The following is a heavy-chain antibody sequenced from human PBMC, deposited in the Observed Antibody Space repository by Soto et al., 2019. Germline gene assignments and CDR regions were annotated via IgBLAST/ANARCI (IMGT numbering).Heavy chain of an antibody. CDR3: ARESEDLTSNFDY. CDR2: ISSTTNYI. J-gene: IGHJ4*02. CDR1: GFTLTRYR. V-gene: IGHV3-21*06. Sequence: EVQLVESGGGLVKPGGSLRLSCAASGFTLTRYRMNWVGQAPGKGLEWVSSISSTTNYIYYGDSMKGRFTISRDNAKNSLYLEMNSLRAEDTAVYYCARESEDLTSNFDYWGQGTLVTVSS.